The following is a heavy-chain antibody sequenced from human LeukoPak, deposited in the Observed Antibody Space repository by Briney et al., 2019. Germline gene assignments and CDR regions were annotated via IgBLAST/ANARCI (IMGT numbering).Heavy chain of an antibody. V-gene: IGHV3-53*01. D-gene: IGHD4-17*01. CDR1: GFPVSSND. CDR2: IYSDGST. J-gene: IGHJ4*02. Sequence: GGSLRLSCAASGFPVSSNDMSWVRQAPGKGLECISVIYSDGSTDYADSVKGRLTISRDNSKNTLYLQMNSLRAEDTAVYYCARVVDHDYGDYYLDYWGQGTLVTVSS. CDR3: ARVVDHDYGDYYLDY.